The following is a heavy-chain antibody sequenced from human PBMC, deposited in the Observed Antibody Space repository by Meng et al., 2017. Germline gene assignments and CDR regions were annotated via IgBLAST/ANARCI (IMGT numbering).Heavy chain of an antibody. CDR3: TTDRGRGTVTIAY. Sequence: VEVVESGGGLVKPGGSLRLSCAASGFTFSNAWMSWVRQAPGKGLEWVGRIKSKTNGGTTDYAAPVKGRFTISRDDSKDTLYLQMNSLKTEDTAVYYCTTDRGRGTVTIAYWGQGALVTVSS. J-gene: IGHJ4*02. D-gene: IGHD4-17*01. CDR2: IKSKTNGGTT. CDR1: GFTFSNAW. V-gene: IGHV3-15*01.